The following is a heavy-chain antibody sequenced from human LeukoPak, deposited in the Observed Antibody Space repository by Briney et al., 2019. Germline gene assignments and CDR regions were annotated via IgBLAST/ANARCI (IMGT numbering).Heavy chain of an antibody. CDR3: ASRTEYYYDSSGYFFHY. J-gene: IGHJ4*02. CDR2: IIPIFGTA. Sequence: ASVKVSCKASGGTFSSYAISWVRQAPGQGLEWMGGIIPIFGTANYAQKFQGRVTITADESTSTAYMELSSLRSEDTAVYYCASRTEYYYDSSGYFFHYWGQGTLVTVSS. CDR1: GGTFSSYA. D-gene: IGHD3-22*01. V-gene: IGHV1-69*13.